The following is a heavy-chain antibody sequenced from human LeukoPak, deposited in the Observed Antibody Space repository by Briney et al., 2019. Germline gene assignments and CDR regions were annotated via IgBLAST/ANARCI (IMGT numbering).Heavy chain of an antibody. CDR3: ARVLSSGWNKGSKYYFDY. J-gene: IGHJ4*02. CDR1: GFTFSSYA. Sequence: PGGSLRLPCAASGFTFSSYAMHWVRQAPGKGLEWVAVISYDGSNKYYADSVKGRFTISRDNSKNTLYLQMNSLRAEDTAVYYCARVLSSGWNKGSKYYFDYWGQGTLVTVSS. D-gene: IGHD6-19*01. V-gene: IGHV3-30*04. CDR2: ISYDGSNK.